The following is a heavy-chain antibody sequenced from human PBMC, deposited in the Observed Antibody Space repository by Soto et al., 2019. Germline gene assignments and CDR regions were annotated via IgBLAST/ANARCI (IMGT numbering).Heavy chain of an antibody. Sequence: PGGSLRLSCAASGFTFSNAWMNWVRQAPGKGLEWVSAISGSGGSTYYADSVKGRFTISRDNSKNTLYLQMNSLRAEDTAVYYCAYSSTPFDYWGQGTLVTVSS. CDR1: GFTFSNAW. D-gene: IGHD6-13*01. CDR2: ISGSGGST. V-gene: IGHV3-23*01. J-gene: IGHJ4*02. CDR3: AYSSTPFDY.